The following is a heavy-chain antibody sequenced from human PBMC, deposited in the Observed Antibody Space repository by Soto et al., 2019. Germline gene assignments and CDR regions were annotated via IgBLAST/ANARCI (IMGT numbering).Heavy chain of an antibody. V-gene: IGHV4-34*01. Sequence: PSETLCLTCGVYGGSLSGCYWSGSRQPPGKGLEWIGEINHSGGTNYNPSLKSRVTISVDTSKNQFSLKLSSVTAADTAVYYCARGGRIAAFSNGMDVWGQGPTVTVS. D-gene: IGHD6-13*01. CDR2: INHSGGT. J-gene: IGHJ6*02. CDR3: ARGGRIAAFSNGMDV. CDR1: GGSLSGCY.